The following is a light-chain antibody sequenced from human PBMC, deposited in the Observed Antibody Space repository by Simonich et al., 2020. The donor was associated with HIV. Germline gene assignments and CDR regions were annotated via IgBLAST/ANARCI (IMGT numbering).Light chain of an antibody. Sequence: QSALTQPLSVSGSPGQPVTISCTGTGSDVGGYNYVSWYQQHPVKAPKLMIYYVSKRPAGVPDRFSGSKSGNTASLTVSGLQAEDEADYYCSSYAGSNNLVFGGGTKLTVL. CDR1: GSDVGGYNY. V-gene: IGLV2-11*01. CDR2: YVS. J-gene: IGLJ2*01. CDR3: SSYAGSNNLV.